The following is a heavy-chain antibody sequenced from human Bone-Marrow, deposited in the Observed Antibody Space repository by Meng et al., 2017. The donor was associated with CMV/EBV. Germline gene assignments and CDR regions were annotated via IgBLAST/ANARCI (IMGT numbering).Heavy chain of an antibody. D-gene: IGHD6-6*01. CDR2: IFYIGST. CDR1: GGSISSTNYY. Sequence: GSMRLSCTVSGGSISSTNYYWAWIRQSPGKGLEWIGSIFYIGSTYYNPSLKSRVTISVDTSKNQFSLKLTSVTAADTAVYYCATLSRGSSQIFDYWGQETLVTVSS. J-gene: IGHJ4*02. CDR3: ATLSRGSSQIFDY. V-gene: IGHV4-39*01.